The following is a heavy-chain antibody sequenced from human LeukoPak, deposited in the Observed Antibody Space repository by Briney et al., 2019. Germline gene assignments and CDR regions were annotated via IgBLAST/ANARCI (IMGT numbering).Heavy chain of an antibody. V-gene: IGHV4-59*01. Sequence: PSETLSLTCTVSGASISSYYWSWIRQPPGKGLEWIGYIYYSGSTNYNPSLKSRVTISVDTSKNQFSLKMSSVTAADTAVYYCKRGGSGYYYYFDYWGQGTLVTVSS. D-gene: IGHD3-22*01. CDR1: GASISSYY. CDR2: IYYSGST. CDR3: KRGGSGYYYYFDY. J-gene: IGHJ4*02.